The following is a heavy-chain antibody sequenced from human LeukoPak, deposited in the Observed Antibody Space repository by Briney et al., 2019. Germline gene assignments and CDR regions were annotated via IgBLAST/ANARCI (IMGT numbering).Heavy chain of an antibody. D-gene: IGHD1-26*01. CDR2: ITWNSGSV. J-gene: IGHJ4*02. CDR3: AREPLVGARGYFDY. Sequence: GRSLRLSCAASGFTFDDYAMHWVRQAPGKGLEWVSGITWNSGSVGYADSVKGRFTISRDNAKNSLYLQMNNLRAEDTAVYYCAREPLVGARGYFDYWGQGTLVTVSS. V-gene: IGHV3-9*01. CDR1: GFTFDDYA.